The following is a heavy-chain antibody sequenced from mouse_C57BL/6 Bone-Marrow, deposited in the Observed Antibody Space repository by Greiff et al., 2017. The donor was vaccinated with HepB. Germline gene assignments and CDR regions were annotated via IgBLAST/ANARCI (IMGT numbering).Heavy chain of an antibody. V-gene: IGHV1-80*01. Sequence: VQLQESGAELVKPGASVKISCKASGYAFSSYWMNWVKQRPGKGLEWIGQIYPGDGDTNYNGKFKGKATLTADKSSSTAYMQLSSLTSEDSAVYFCARYPKLLRYLAYWGQGTLVTVSA. J-gene: IGHJ3*01. CDR1: GYAFSSYW. D-gene: IGHD1-1*01. CDR2: IYPGDGDT. CDR3: ARYPKLLRYLAY.